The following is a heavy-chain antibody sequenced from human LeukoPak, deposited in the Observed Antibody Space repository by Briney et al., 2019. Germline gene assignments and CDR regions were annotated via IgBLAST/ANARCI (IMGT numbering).Heavy chain of an antibody. CDR1: GYTFTGYY. D-gene: IGHD6-6*01. CDR3: ARNRGRFGSSPSDY. J-gene: IGHJ4*02. CDR2: INPNSGGT. Sequence: ASVKVSCKASGYTFTGYYIHWVRQAPGQGLEWMGWINPNSGGTNYAQKFQGRVTMTRDTSISTAYMELSRLRSDDTAVYYCARNRGRFGSSPSDYWGQGTLVTVSS. V-gene: IGHV1-2*02.